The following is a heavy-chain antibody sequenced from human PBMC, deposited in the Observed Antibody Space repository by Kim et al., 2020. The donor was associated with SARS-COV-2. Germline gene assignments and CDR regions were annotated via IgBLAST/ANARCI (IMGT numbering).Heavy chain of an antibody. CDR2: IYYSGST. Sequence: SETLSLTCTVSGGSISSSSYYWGWIRQPPGKGLEWIGSIYYSGSTYYNPSLKSRVTISVDTSKNQFSLKLSSVTAADTAVYYCARSSSWRYNWFDPWGQGSLVTVSS. V-gene: IGHV4-39*01. CDR1: GGSISSSSYY. D-gene: IGHD6-13*01. CDR3: ARSSSWRYNWFDP. J-gene: IGHJ5*02.